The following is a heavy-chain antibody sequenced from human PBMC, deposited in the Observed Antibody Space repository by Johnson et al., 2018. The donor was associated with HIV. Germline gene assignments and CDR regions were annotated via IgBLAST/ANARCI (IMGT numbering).Heavy chain of an antibody. CDR2: INWNGGST. CDR1: GFTLDDYG. D-gene: IGHD2-2*01. V-gene: IGHV3-20*04. CDR3: AKADTMAGDAFDI. J-gene: IGHJ3*02. Sequence: VQLVESGGGVVRPGGSLRLSCAASGFTLDDYGMSWVRQAPGKGLEWVSGINWNGGSTYYANSVQGRFTISRDNAKNSLYLQMNSLRADDTAMYYCAKADTMAGDAFDIWGQGTMVTVSS.